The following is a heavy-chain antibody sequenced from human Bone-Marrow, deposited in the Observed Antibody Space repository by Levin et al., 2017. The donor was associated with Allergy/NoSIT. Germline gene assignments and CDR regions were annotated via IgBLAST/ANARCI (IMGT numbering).Heavy chain of an antibody. CDR2: IWYDGSNK. J-gene: IGHJ4*02. CDR3: ARVRGFEVGATGYYFDY. V-gene: IGHV3-33*01. D-gene: IGHD1-26*01. Sequence: PGGSLRLSCAASGFTFSSYGMHWVRQAPGKGLEWVAVIWYDGSNKYYADSVKGRFTISRDNSKNTLYLQMNSLRAEDTAVYYCARVRGFEVGATGYYFDYWGQGTLVTVSS. CDR1: GFTFSSYG.